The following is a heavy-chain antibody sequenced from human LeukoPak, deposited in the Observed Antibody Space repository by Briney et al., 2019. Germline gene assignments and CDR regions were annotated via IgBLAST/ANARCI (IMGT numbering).Heavy chain of an antibody. Sequence: GASVKVSCKASGYTFTSYDINWVRQATGQGLEWMGWMNPNSGNTGYAQKFQGRVTMTTDTSTSTAYMELRSLRSDDTAVYYCARWTVAGVDYWGQGALVTVSS. CDR1: GYTFTSYD. J-gene: IGHJ4*02. CDR3: ARWTVAGVDY. CDR2: MNPNSGNT. D-gene: IGHD6-19*01. V-gene: IGHV1-8*01.